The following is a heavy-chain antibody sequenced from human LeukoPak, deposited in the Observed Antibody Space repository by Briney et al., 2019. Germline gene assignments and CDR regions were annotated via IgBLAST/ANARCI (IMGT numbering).Heavy chain of an antibody. J-gene: IGHJ4*02. CDR2: IRYDGSDE. V-gene: IGHV3-30*02. CDR1: GFTLSSYG. Sequence: GGSLRLSCAASGFTLSSYGMHWVRQAPGKGLEWVAFIRYDGSDEYYADSVKGRFTISRDISKNTLYLQMNSLRAEDTAVYYCAREVPNLDYFDYWGQGTLVTVSS. CDR3: AREVPNLDYFDY.